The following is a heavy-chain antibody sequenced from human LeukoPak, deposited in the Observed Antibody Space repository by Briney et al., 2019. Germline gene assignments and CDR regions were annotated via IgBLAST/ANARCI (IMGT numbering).Heavy chain of an antibody. CDR2: ISTDGISR. Sequence: GGSLRLSCAGSDFTFSTYWMHWVRQAPGKGLVWVSRISTDGISRTYADSVKGRLTISRDNARNTLFLQMDSLRAEDTAVYYCVRGASRENGYGGDDPYWGQGTLVIVSS. D-gene: IGHD5-12*01. CDR1: DFTFSTYW. J-gene: IGHJ4*02. CDR3: VRGASRENGYGGDDPY. V-gene: IGHV3-74*01.